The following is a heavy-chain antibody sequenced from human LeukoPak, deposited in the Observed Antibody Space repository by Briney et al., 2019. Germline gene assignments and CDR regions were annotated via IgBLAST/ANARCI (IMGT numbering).Heavy chain of an antibody. J-gene: IGHJ3*02. Sequence: KTGGSLRLSCAASGFTFSTYSMNWVRQAPGKGLEWVSFIDTSGTYIYYGESMKGRFTISRDNAKNSLYLQMNGLRAENTPVYYCARGRSITLLRGVAMSDGFDIWGQGTMVAVSS. CDR2: IDTSGTYI. V-gene: IGHV3-21*01. CDR1: GFTFSTYS. D-gene: IGHD3-10*01. CDR3: ARGRSITLLRGVAMSDGFDI.